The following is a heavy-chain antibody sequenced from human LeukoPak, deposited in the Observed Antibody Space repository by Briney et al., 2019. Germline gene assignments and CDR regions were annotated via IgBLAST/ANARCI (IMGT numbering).Heavy chain of an antibody. Sequence: SETLSLTCTVSGGSISSYYWSWIRQPAGKGLEWIGRFYISGSTNYNPSLKSRVTMSVDTSKNQFSLRLNSVTAADTAVYYCARGDYYDGGGRNWFDPWGQGTLVTVSS. D-gene: IGHD3-16*01. V-gene: IGHV4-4*07. CDR3: ARGDYYDGGGRNWFDP. CDR1: GGSISSYY. J-gene: IGHJ5*02. CDR2: FYISGST.